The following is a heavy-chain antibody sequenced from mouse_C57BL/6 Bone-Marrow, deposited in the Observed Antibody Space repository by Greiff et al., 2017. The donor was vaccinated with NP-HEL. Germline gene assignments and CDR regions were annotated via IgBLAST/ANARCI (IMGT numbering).Heavy chain of an antibody. J-gene: IGHJ2*01. CDR3: ARRYDYERVGYYFDY. V-gene: IGHV1-72*01. Sequence: QVQLQQPGAELVKPGASVKLSCKASGYTFTSYWMHWVKQRPGRGLEWIGRFDPNSGGTKYNEKFKSKATLPVDKPSSTAYMQLSSLTSEDSAVYYCARRYDYERVGYYFDYWGQGTTLTVSS. CDR1: GYTFTSYW. D-gene: IGHD2-4*01. CDR2: FDPNSGGT.